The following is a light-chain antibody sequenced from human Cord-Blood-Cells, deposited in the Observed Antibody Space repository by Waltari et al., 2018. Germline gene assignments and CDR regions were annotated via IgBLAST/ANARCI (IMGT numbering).Light chain of an antibody. V-gene: IGLV2-14*01. J-gene: IGLJ2*01. CDR1: SSDAGGYNY. CDR2: EVS. CDR3: SSYTGSSTVV. Sequence: QSALTQPASVSGSPGQSITISCTGTSSDAGGYNYVSWYQQHPGKAPKLMIYEVSNRPSGVSNRFSGSKSGNTASLTISGLQAEDEADYYCSSYTGSSTVVFGGGTKLTVL.